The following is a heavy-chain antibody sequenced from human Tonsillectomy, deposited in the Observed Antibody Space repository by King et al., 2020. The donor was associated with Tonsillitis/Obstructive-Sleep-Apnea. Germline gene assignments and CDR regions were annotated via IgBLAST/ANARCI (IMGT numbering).Heavy chain of an antibody. CDR3: ARGPPRAPYLYYFDY. CDR2: IYYSGST. CDR1: GGSISSYY. Sequence: VQLQESGPGLVKPSETLSLTCTVSGGSISSYYWSWIRQPPGKELEWIGYIYYSGSTNYNPSLKSRVTISVDTSKNQFSLKLSSVTAADTAVYYCARGPPRAPYLYYFDYWGQGTLVTVSS. D-gene: IGHD2/OR15-2a*01. V-gene: IGHV4-59*01. J-gene: IGHJ4*02.